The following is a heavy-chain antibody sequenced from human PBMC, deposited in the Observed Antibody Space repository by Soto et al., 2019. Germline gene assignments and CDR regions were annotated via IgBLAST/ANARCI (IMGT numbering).Heavy chain of an antibody. V-gene: IGHV3-33*01. CDR2: IFYDGSRK. D-gene: IGHD5-12*01. CDR1: GFTFSTYG. J-gene: IGHJ5*02. Sequence: QVQLVESGGGVVQPGRSLRLSCAASGFTFSTYGIHWVRQAPGKGLEWVAAIFYDGSRKFYTDSVKGRFTISRDNSKNTVYLQMNGLRAEDTALYYCARDQAEIVAAPIDGNALSNWFDPWGQGTLVTVSS. CDR3: ARDQAEIVAAPIDGNALSNWFDP.